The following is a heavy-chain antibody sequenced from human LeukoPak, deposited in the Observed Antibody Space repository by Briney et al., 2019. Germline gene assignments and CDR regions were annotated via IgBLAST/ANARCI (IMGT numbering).Heavy chain of an antibody. J-gene: IGHJ4*02. CDR2: IGTAGDT. V-gene: IGHV3-13*01. CDR3: ARASRSRTADFDY. D-gene: IGHD1-1*01. CDR1: GFTFSSYD. Sequence: GGSLRLSCAASGFTFSSYDMHWVRQVPGKGLEWVSGIGTAGDTYHLDSVEGRFTISRENAKNSLYLQMNSLRAGDTAVYYCARASRSRTADFDYWGQGTLVTVSS.